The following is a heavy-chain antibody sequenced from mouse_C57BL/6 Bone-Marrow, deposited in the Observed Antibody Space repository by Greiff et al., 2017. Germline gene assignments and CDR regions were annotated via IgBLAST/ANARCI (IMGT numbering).Heavy chain of an antibody. J-gene: IGHJ4*01. Sequence: QVQLQQPRAELVKPGASVKLSCKASGYTFPSYWMHWVKQRPGQGLEWIGMIHPNSGSTNYNEKFKSKATLTVDKSSSTAYMQLSSLTSEDSSCYYCARYVYPLAMDYWSQVTSVTVSS. V-gene: IGHV1-64*01. CDR3: ARYVYPLAMDY. CDR1: GYTFPSYW. CDR2: IHPNSGST.